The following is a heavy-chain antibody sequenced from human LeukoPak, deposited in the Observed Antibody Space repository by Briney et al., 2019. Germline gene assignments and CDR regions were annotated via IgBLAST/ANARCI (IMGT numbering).Heavy chain of an antibody. V-gene: IGHV3-33*06. CDR1: GFTFSSYG. D-gene: IGHD3-10*01. J-gene: IGHJ3*02. CDR2: IWYDGSNK. CDR3: AKDHYVSGRYDAFDI. Sequence: QAGGSLRLSCAASGFTFSSYGMHWVRQAPGKGLEWVAAIWYDGSNKYYADSVKGRFTISRDNSKNTLYLQMNSLRAEDTAVYYCAKDHYVSGRYDAFDIWGQGTMVTVSS.